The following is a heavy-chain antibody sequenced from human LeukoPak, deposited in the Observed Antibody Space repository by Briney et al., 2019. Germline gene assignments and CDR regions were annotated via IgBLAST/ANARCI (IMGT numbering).Heavy chain of an antibody. D-gene: IGHD1-26*01. Sequence: PGRSLTLSCAASGFTFSDYGMHWVRQAPGKGLEWVSVIWYDGSNKYYADSVKGRFTISRDNSKNTLYLQMNSLRAEDTAVYYCAREYNVGTTLLDYWGQGTLATVSS. CDR1: GFTFSDYG. CDR2: IWYDGSNK. V-gene: IGHV3-33*01. CDR3: AREYNVGTTLLDY. J-gene: IGHJ4*02.